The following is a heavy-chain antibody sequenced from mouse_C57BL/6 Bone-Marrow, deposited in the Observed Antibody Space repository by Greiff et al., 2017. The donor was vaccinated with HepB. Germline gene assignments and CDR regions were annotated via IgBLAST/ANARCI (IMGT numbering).Heavy chain of an antibody. Sequence: VQLQQPGAELVMPGASVKLSCKASGYTFTSYWMHWVKQRPGQGLEWIGEIDPSDSYTNYNQKFKGKSTLTVDKSSSTAYMQLSSLTSEGSAVYYCARSLLRYAMDYWGQGTSVTVSS. CDR1: GYTFTSYW. CDR2: IDPSDSYT. V-gene: IGHV1-69*01. CDR3: ARSLLRYAMDY. D-gene: IGHD1-1*01. J-gene: IGHJ4*01.